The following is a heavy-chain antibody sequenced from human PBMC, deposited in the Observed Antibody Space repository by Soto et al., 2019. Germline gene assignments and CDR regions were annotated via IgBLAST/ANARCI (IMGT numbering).Heavy chain of an antibody. J-gene: IGHJ6*04. Sequence: SGPTLVNPTQTLTLTCTFSGFSLTTGGVAVGWIRQAPGKALEWLALIYWDDDKRYSSSLKSRLTITKDTSKNEVVLIMTNMEPVDTATYYCTNIRGKYCSAGTCYSGPAGMDVGGKGITLPISS. V-gene: IGHV2-5*02. CDR3: TNIRGKYCSAGTCYSGPAGMDV. CDR2: IYWDDDK. CDR1: GFSLTTGGVA. D-gene: IGHD2-15*01.